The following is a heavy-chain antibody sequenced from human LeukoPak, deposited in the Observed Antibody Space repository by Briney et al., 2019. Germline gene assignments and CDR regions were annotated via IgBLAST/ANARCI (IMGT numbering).Heavy chain of an antibody. Sequence: GGSLRLSCEASGFTFSAYWMSWVRQAPGKGLEGVSAISCSGGSTYYADSVKGRFTISRDNSKNTLYLQMNSLRAEDTAVYYCAKDGLYYYDSSGYYPGAFDIWGQGTMVTVSS. CDR1: GFTFSAYW. CDR3: AKDGLYYYDSSGYYPGAFDI. CDR2: ISCSGGST. D-gene: IGHD3-22*01. V-gene: IGHV3-23*01. J-gene: IGHJ3*02.